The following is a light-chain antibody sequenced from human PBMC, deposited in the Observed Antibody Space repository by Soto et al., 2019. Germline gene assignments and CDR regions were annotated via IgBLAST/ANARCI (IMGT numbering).Light chain of an antibody. J-gene: IGLJ2*01. V-gene: IGLV2-23*01. CDR3: CSYAGSSTPAVV. CDR2: EGS. Sequence: QSALTQPASVSVSPGQSITISCTGTSSDVGSYNLVSWYQQHPGKAPKLMIYEGSKRPSGVSNRFSGSKSGNTASLTISGLQAEDEADYYCCSYAGSSTPAVVFGGGTKLTVL. CDR1: SSDVGSYNL.